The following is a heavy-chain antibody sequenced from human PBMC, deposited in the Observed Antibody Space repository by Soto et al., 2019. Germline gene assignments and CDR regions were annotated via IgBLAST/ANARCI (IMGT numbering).Heavy chain of an antibody. Sequence: EVQLVQSGAEVKKPGESLRISCKGSGYSFTSYWISWVRQMPGKGLEWMGRIDPSDSYTNYSPSFQGHVTISADKSISTAYRQWSSLKASDTAMYYCARQEGRYYGSGSRLGYWGQGTLVTVSS. J-gene: IGHJ4*02. CDR1: GYSFTSYW. D-gene: IGHD3-10*01. CDR2: IDPSDSYT. V-gene: IGHV5-10-1*01. CDR3: ARQEGRYYGSGSRLGY.